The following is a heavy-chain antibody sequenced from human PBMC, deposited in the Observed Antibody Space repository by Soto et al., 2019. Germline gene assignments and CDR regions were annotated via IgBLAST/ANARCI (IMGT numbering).Heavy chain of an antibody. V-gene: IGHV3-15*01. J-gene: IGHJ4*02. CDR2: IKSKTDGWTT. CDR1: GFTFSIAW. Sequence: EVQLVESGGGLVKPGGSLRLSCAASGFTFSIAWMSWVRQAPGKGLEWVGRIKSKTDGWTTEYAAPVKGRFTISRDDLKNTVYMQMTRLKTEDTAVYYCTTDREDNGTAGDFDYWSQGTVVPVSS. CDR3: TTDREDNGTAGDFDY. D-gene: IGHD1-1*01.